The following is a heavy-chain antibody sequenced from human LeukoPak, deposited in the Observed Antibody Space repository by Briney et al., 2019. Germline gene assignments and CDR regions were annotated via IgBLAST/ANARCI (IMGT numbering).Heavy chain of an antibody. CDR1: GFTFSSYA. CDR2: ISYDGSNK. D-gene: IGHD1-1*01. V-gene: IGHV3-30-3*01. CDR3: ARAIGSFQRDDAFDI. J-gene: IGHJ3*02. Sequence: GGSLRLSCAASGFTFSSYAMHWVRQAPGKGLEWVAVISYDGSNKYYADSVKGRFTISRDNSKNTLYLQMNSLRAEDTAVYYCARAIGSFQRDDAFDIWGQGTMVTVSS.